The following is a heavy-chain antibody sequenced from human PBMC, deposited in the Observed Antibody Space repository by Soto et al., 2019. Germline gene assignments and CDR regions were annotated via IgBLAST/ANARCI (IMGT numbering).Heavy chain of an antibody. V-gene: IGHV3-23*01. J-gene: IGHJ4*02. CDR1: GFTFSSYA. Sequence: GGSLRLSCAASGFTFSSYAMSWVRQAPGKGLEWVSAISGSGGSTYYADSVKGRFTISRDNSMNTLYLQMNSLRAEDTAVYYCAKTIYDYIWGRTYFDYWGQGTLVTVSS. CDR2: ISGSGGST. D-gene: IGHD3-16*01. CDR3: AKTIYDYIWGRTYFDY.